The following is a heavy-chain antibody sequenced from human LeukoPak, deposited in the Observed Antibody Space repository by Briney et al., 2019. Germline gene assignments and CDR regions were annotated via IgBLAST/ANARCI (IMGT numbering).Heavy chain of an antibody. Sequence: ASVKVSCKASGYTFTGYYMHWVRQAPGQGLEWMGWINPNSGGTNYAQKFQGWVTMTRDTSISTAYMELSRLRSDDTAVYYCAREDSSSNRDYFDYWGQGTLVTVSS. CDR2: INPNSGGT. V-gene: IGHV1-2*04. J-gene: IGHJ4*02. CDR1: GYTFTGYY. CDR3: AREDSSSNRDYFDY. D-gene: IGHD6-6*01.